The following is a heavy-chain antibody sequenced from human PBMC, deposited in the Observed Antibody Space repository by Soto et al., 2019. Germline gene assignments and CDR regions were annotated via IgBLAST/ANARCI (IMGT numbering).Heavy chain of an antibody. D-gene: IGHD3-3*01. J-gene: IGHJ4*02. CDR2: IDTSGTKI. V-gene: IGHV3-11*01. Sequence: QVQLVESGGDLVKPGGSLRLSCAASGYTFSDYYMSWIRQAPGKGLEWISYIDTSGTKIYYADSVKGRFTITRDNAKNSLYLEMNSLRDEDTAVYYCASHYDMWSGYLSTVDYLGQGTLVTVSS. CDR1: GYTFSDYY. CDR3: ASHYDMWSGYLSTVDY.